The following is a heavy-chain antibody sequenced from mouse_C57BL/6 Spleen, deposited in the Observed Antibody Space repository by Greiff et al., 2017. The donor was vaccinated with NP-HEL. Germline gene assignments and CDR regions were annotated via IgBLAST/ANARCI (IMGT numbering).Heavy chain of an antibody. CDR2: INPNNGGT. CDR3: VDRRAY. CDR1: GYTFTDYY. D-gene: IGHD2-14*01. J-gene: IGHJ3*01. V-gene: IGHV1-26*01. Sequence: EVQLQQSGPELVKPGASVKISCKASGYTFTDYYMNWVKQSHGKSLEWIGDINPNNGGTSYNQKFKGKATLTVDKSSSTAYMELRSLTSEDSAVYYCVDRRAYWGQGTLVTVSA.